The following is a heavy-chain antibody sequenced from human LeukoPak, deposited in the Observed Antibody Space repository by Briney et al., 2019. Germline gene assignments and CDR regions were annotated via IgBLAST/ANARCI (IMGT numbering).Heavy chain of an antibody. CDR1: GYTLTELS. CDR3: ATDYGDYTPVYWYFDL. CDR2: FDPEDGET. Sequence: ASVKVSCKVSGYTLTELSMHWVRQAPGEGLEWMGGFDPEDGETIYAQKFQGRVTMTEDTSTDTAYMELSSLRSEDTAVYYCATDYGDYTPVYWYFDLWGRGTLDTVSS. D-gene: IGHD4-17*01. V-gene: IGHV1-24*01. J-gene: IGHJ2*01.